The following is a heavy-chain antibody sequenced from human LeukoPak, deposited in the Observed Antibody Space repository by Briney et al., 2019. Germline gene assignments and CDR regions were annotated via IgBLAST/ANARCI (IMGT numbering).Heavy chain of an antibody. D-gene: IGHD2-8*01. CDR1: GYSIGSGYY. CDR2: IYHSGST. Sequence: SETLSLTCAVSGYSIGSGYYWGWIRQPPGKGLEWIGSIYHSGSTYYSPSLKSRVTISVDTSKNQFSLKLSSVTAADTAVYYCARTTSNGYYYYMDVWGKGTTVTVSS. CDR3: ARTTSNGYYYYMDV. V-gene: IGHV4-38-2*01. J-gene: IGHJ6*03.